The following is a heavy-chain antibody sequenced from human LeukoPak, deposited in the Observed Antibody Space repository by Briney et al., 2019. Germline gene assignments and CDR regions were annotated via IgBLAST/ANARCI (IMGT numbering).Heavy chain of an antibody. J-gene: IGHJ4*02. D-gene: IGHD6-13*01. V-gene: IGHV3-30-3*01. CDR2: ISYDGSNK. CDR3: HADPIAAADY. Sequence: GGSLRLSCAASGFTFSSYAMPWVRQAPGKGLEWVAVISYDGSNKYYADSVKGRFTISRDNSKNTLYLQMNSLRAEDTAVYYCHADPIAAADYWGQGTLVTVSS. CDR1: GFTFSSYA.